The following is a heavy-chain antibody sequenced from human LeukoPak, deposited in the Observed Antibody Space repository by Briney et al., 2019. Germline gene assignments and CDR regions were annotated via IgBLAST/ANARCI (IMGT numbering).Heavy chain of an antibody. CDR3: ARYGLAYTYDF. Sequence: SETLSLTCTVSGGSISSYYWSRIRQPPGKGLEWIGYIYYSGSTNYNPSLKSRVTMSVDTSKNQFSLKLSSVTAADTAVYCCARYGLAYTYDFWGQGTLVTVSS. J-gene: IGHJ4*02. CDR2: IYYSGST. V-gene: IGHV4-59*01. D-gene: IGHD3-16*01. CDR1: GGSISSYY.